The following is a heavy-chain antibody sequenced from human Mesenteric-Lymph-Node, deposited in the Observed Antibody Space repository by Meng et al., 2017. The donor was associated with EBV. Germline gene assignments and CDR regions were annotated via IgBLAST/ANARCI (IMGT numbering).Heavy chain of an antibody. Sequence: QLKQWAAGWLKPLETLSLPCAVYGEAFSDYYWTWIRQTPGKGLEWIGEVHRSGSTNYNPSLKSRVIISIDTSKNQFSLKLTSVTAADTAVYYCARALYSNSYYGSLSYWGLGTLVTVSS. CDR3: ARALYSNSYYGSLSY. V-gene: IGHV4-34*02. J-gene: IGHJ4*02. D-gene: IGHD3-10*01. CDR1: GEAFSDYY. CDR2: VHRSGST.